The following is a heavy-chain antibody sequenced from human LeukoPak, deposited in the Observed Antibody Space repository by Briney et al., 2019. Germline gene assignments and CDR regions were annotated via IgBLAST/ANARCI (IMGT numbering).Heavy chain of an antibody. Sequence: GGSLRLSCAASGFTFSSYGMHWVRQAPGKGLEWVAVISYDGSNKYYADSVKGRFTISRDNSKNTLYLQMNSLRAEDTAVYYCAKDSYYYSDTSGCYPNWFDPWGQGTLVTVSS. CDR2: ISYDGSNK. CDR1: GFTFSSYG. J-gene: IGHJ5*02. CDR3: AKDSYYYSDTSGCYPNWFDP. V-gene: IGHV3-30*18. D-gene: IGHD3-22*01.